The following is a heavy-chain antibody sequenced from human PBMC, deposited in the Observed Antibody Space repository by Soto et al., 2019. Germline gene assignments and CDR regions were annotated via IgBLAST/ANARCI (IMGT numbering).Heavy chain of an antibody. D-gene: IGHD3-10*01. CDR1: GGSFSGYQ. Sequence: QVQLQQWGAGLLKPSETLSLTCAVYGGSFSGYQWTWIRQTPVKGLEWIGEINDSGNINYNPSLKSRVTILVDKAKKPISLRLSSVPAADTAVYYCARGLLLWFGELSRRGGYYYYMDVWGKGTTVTVSS. CDR3: ARGLLLWFGELSRRGGYYYYMDV. J-gene: IGHJ6*03. V-gene: IGHV4-34*02. CDR2: INDSGNI.